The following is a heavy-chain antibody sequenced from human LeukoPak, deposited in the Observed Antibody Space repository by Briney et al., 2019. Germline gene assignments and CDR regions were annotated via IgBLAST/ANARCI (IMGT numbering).Heavy chain of an antibody. CDR3: VREAGYCAPVCVKTNWFDP. CDR1: GFPFRRYA. J-gene: IGHJ5*02. V-gene: IGHV3-23*01. D-gene: IGHD2-15*01. CDR2: ISNGRT. Sequence: GGSLRHFCGASGFPFRRYAVMGVHQPPGKGLDWVAAISNGRTCDADSVRGWFTIPRDDSTNTVYLHMNSLRYEETALYHCVREAGYCAPVCVKTNWFDPWGQRTLVTVSS.